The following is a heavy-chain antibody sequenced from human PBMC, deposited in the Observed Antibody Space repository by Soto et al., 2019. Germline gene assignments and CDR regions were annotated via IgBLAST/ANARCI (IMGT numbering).Heavy chain of an antibody. V-gene: IGHV1-69*12. CDR1: GGTFSSYA. J-gene: IGHJ6*02. CDR3: AGGVATTLPYYYYYGMDV. Sequence: QVQLVQSGAEVKKPGSSVKVSCKASGGTFSSYAISWVRQAPGQGLEWMGGIIPIFGTANYAQKFQGRVTIPADESTSTAYMELSSLRSEDTAVYYCAGGVATTLPYYYYYGMDVWGQGTTVTVSS. D-gene: IGHD5-12*01. CDR2: IIPIFGTA.